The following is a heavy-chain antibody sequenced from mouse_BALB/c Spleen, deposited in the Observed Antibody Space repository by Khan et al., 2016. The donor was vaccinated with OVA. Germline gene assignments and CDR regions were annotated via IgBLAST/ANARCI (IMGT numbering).Heavy chain of an antibody. J-gene: IGHJ4*01. V-gene: IGHV1-84*02. CDR3: ARATGTYAMDY. Sequence: QVQLQQSGPELVKPGASVKISCKASGYTFTDYYINWVKQKPGQGLEWIGWIYPGSGNTKYNEKFKGKATLTVDTSSSTAYMQLSSLTSEDTTVYFCARATGTYAMDYWGQGTSVTVSS. D-gene: IGHD4-1*01. CDR2: IYPGSGNT. CDR1: GYTFTDYY.